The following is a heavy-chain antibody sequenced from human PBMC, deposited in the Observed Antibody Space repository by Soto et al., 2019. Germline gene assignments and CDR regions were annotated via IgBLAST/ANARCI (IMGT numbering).Heavy chain of an antibody. CDR2: ISAYNGNT. D-gene: IGHD4-17*01. J-gene: IGHJ6*02. Sequence: ASVKVSCRASGYTFTSYGISWLRQAPGQGLEWMGWISAYNGNTNYAQKLQGRVTMTTDTSTSTAYMELRSLRSDDTAVYYCAREQTPVTTKSLYYYYGMDVWGQGTTVTVSS. CDR3: AREQTPVTTKSLYYYYGMDV. V-gene: IGHV1-18*01. CDR1: GYTFTSYG.